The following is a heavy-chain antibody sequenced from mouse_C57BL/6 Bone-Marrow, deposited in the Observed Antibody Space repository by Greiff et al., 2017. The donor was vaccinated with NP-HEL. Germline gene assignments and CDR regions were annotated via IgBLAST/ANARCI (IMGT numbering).Heavy chain of an antibody. V-gene: IGHV5-12*01. CDR3: ARHAYYGSSYYAMDY. D-gene: IGHD1-1*01. CDR1: GFTFSDYY. CDR2: ISNGGGST. Sequence: EVQRVESGGGLVQPGGSLKLSCAASGFTFSDYYMYWVRQTPEKRLEWVAYISNGGGSTYYPDTVKGRFTISRDNAKNTLYLQMSRLKSEDTAMYYCARHAYYGSSYYAMDYWGQGTSVTVSS. J-gene: IGHJ4*01.